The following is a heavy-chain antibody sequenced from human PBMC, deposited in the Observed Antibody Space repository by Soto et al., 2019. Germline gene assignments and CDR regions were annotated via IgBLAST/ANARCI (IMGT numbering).Heavy chain of an antibody. CDR2: ISGTGVSP. D-gene: IGHD6-6*01. CDR1: GFTFSSYA. V-gene: IGHV3-23*01. CDR3: AHCIAPRPFYCYGMDV. Sequence: EVQLLESGGGLVQPGGSLRLSCAASGFTFSSYAMSWVRQAHGKGLEWVSAISGTGVSPYYADSVKGRFTISRDDSKNTLYLQMSSLRAEDTAVYYCAHCIAPRPFYCYGMDVWGQGTTVTVSS. J-gene: IGHJ6*02.